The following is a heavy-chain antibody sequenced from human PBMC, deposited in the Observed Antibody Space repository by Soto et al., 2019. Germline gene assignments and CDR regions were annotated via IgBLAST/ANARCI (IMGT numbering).Heavy chain of an antibody. J-gene: IGHJ4*02. CDR1: GFTFSSYA. Sequence: GGSLRLSCAVSGFTFSSYAMSWVRQAPGKGPEWVSAISGSGGSTYYADSVKGRFTISRDNSKNTLYLQMNSLRAEDTAVYYCAKDTCGGDCYRLDYWGQGTLVTVSS. CDR2: ISGSGGST. CDR3: AKDTCGGDCYRLDY. V-gene: IGHV3-23*01. D-gene: IGHD2-21*02.